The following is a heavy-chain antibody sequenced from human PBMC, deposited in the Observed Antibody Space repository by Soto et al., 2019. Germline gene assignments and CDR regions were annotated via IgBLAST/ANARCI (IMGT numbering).Heavy chain of an antibody. D-gene: IGHD3-22*01. V-gene: IGHV4-28*03. CDR3: ARGSYDSSGPHAPVIDY. CDR2: IYYSGST. Sequence: SETLSLTCAVSGYSISSSNWWGWIRQPPGKGLEWIGYIYYSGSTYYNPSLKSRVTMSVDTSKNQFSLKLSSVTAVDTAVYYCARGSYDSSGPHAPVIDYWGQGTLVTVSS. J-gene: IGHJ4*02. CDR1: GYSISSSNW.